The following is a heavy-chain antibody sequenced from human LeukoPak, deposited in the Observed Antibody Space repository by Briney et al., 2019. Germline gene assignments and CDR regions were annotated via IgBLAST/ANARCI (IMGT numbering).Heavy chain of an antibody. CDR3: ARGTYQYSGSDGYFDY. CDR2: ISGSGGST. Sequence: PGGSLRLSCAASGFTFSSYAMSWVRQAPGKGLEWVSAISGSGGSTYYADSVKGRFTISRDNAKNSLYLQMNSLRAEDTAVYYCARGTYQYSGSDGYFDYWGQGTLVTVSS. V-gene: IGHV3-23*01. CDR1: GFTFSSYA. J-gene: IGHJ4*02. D-gene: IGHD1-26*01.